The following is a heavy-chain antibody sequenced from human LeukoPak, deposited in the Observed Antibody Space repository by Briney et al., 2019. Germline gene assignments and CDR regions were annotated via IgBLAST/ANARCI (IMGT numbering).Heavy chain of an antibody. D-gene: IGHD3-9*01. Sequence: GGSLRLSCAASGFTFSMYWMHWVRQAPGKGLVWVARVSPEGSRTTYADSVKGRFTISRDNDRNTLYLQMNSLRVEDTAVYYCARDLDWLLFDYWGQGTLATVSS. CDR1: GFTFSMYW. CDR2: VSPEGSRT. CDR3: ARDLDWLLFDY. J-gene: IGHJ4*02. V-gene: IGHV3-74*03.